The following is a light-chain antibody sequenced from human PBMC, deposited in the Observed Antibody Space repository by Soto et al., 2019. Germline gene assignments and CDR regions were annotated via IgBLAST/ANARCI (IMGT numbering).Light chain of an antibody. Sequence: QSALTQPASVSGSPGQSITISCTGTSSDVGSYNLVSWYQQHPGKAHKLMIYEGSKRPSGVSNRFSGSKSGNTASLTISGLQAEDEADYYCCSYAGSSSLCVFGTGTKVTVL. J-gene: IGLJ1*01. CDR1: SSDVGSYNL. CDR2: EGS. CDR3: CSYAGSSSLCV. V-gene: IGLV2-23*01.